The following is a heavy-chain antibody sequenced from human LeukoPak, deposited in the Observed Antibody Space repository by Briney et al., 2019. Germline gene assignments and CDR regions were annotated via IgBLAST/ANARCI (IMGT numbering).Heavy chain of an antibody. J-gene: IGHJ6*03. CDR1: GGSISSYY. D-gene: IGHD2-2*01. CDR3: ARDHAVVVPVDYYYYMDV. CDR2: IYTSGST. V-gene: IGHV4-4*07. Sequence: SETLSLTCTVSGGSISSYYWSWIRQPAGKGLEWIGRIYTSGSTNYNPSLKSRVTMSVDTSKNQFSLKLSSVTAADTAVYYCARDHAVVVPVDYYYYMDVWGKGTTVTVSS.